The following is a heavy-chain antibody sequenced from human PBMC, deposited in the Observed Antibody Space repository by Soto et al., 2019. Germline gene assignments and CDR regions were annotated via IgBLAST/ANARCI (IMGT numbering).Heavy chain of an antibody. Sequence: ALVKVSCKAYGYTFNSYRISRVRQSPGQGLEWMGWISAYNGNTNYAQSLQGRVTMTTDTSTTTAYMELRSLKSDDTAVYYCARVSPSSRAAEPWGQGTLVTVSS. D-gene: IGHD6-13*01. CDR1: GYTFNSYR. CDR3: ARVSPSSRAAEP. CDR2: ISAYNGNT. J-gene: IGHJ4*02. V-gene: IGHV1-18*01.